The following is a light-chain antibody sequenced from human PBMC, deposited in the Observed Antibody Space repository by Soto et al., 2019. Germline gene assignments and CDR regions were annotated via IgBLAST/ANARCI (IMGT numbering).Light chain of an antibody. CDR3: QQYGSSLPIT. CDR1: QSVTSNY. Sequence: EIVMTQSPSTLSVSPGERATLSCRASQSVTSNYLAWYQQKPGQAPRILIFAASSRATGIPDKFSGSGSGTDFTLTISRLEPEDFAVYYCQQYGSSLPITFGQGTRLEIK. V-gene: IGKV3-20*01. CDR2: AAS. J-gene: IGKJ5*01.